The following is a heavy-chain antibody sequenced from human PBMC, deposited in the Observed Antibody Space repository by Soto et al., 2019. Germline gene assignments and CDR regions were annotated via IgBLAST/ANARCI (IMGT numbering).Heavy chain of an antibody. Sequence: QVPLVQSGDEVKKPGASVKVSCKASGYIFVNYGIAWVRQAPGQGLEWMGWISPYTGNTHSATKVQGRLTMTTDTSTNTAYMDLGSLTSDDTAVYYCVMVDNYVTPTPQDVWGQATTGTVSS. V-gene: IGHV1-18*01. CDR3: VMVDNYVTPTPQDV. CDR2: ISPYTGNT. CDR1: GYIFVNYG. D-gene: IGHD3-16*01. J-gene: IGHJ6*02.